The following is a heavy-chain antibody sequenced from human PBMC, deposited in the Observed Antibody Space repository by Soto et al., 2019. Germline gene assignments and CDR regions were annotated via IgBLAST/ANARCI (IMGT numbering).Heavy chain of an antibody. J-gene: IGHJ4*02. V-gene: IGHV4-59*01. CDR1: GDSINTYY. D-gene: IGHD6-6*01. Sequence: SETLSLTCTVSGDSINTYYWSWIRQPPGKGLEWIGYIYYSGSTNYNPSLKSRVTISIDTSKNQFSLKLSSVTAADTAVYYCARVPQLVVFDSWCQGTLVTVSS. CDR3: ARVPQLVVFDS. CDR2: IYYSGST.